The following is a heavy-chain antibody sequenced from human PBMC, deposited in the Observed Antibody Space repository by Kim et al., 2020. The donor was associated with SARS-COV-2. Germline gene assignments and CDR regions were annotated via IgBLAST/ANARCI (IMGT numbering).Heavy chain of an antibody. D-gene: IGHD4-17*01. Sequence: GGSLRLSCAASGFTFSNAWMSWVRQAPGKGLEWVGRIKSKTDGGTTDYAAPVKGRFTISRDDSKNTLYLQMNSLKTEDTAVYYCTTRERWGDYYYYGMDVWGQGTTVTVSS. CDR3: TTRERWGDYYYYGMDV. CDR2: IKSKTDGGTT. V-gene: IGHV3-15*01. CDR1: GFTFSNAW. J-gene: IGHJ6*02.